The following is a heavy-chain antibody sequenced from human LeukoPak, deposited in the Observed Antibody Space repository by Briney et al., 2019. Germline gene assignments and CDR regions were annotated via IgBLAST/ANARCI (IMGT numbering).Heavy chain of an antibody. CDR3: VRESGWSSFNWFDP. CDR2: INPNSGGT. V-gene: IGHV1-2*02. Sequence: ASVKVSCKASGYTFTGYYMHWVRQAPGQGLEWMGWINPNSGGTNYAQKFQGRVTMTRDTPISTAYMELSRLRSDDTAVYYCVRESGWSSFNWFDPWGQGTLVTVSS. CDR1: GYTFTGYY. D-gene: IGHD6-19*01. J-gene: IGHJ5*02.